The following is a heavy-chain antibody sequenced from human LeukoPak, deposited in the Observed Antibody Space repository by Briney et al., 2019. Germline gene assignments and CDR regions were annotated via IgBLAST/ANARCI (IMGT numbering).Heavy chain of an antibody. CDR1: GFSLSTGGMG. CDR2: IFWDDNE. CDR3: SHRHNLGVTGPVVTFDS. D-gene: IGHD2-21*02. V-gene: IGHV2-5*02. Sequence: SGPTLVNPTQTLTLTCTFSGFSLSTGGMGVGWIRQPPGKALEWLAFIFWDDNERYSPSLKNRLTITKDTSKNQVILTTTNMDPVDTATYYCSHRHNLGVTGPVVTFDSWGQGTLVTVSS. J-gene: IGHJ5*01.